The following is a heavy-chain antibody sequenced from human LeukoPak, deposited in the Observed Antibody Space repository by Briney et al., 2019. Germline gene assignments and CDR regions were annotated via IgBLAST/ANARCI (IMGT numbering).Heavy chain of an antibody. CDR3: ARGLNYYDSSGYVDF. CDR2: IYHSGST. J-gene: IGHJ4*02. D-gene: IGHD3-22*01. Sequence: PSETLSLTCTVSGDSMSSYYWSWIRQPPGKGLGWIGYIYHSGSTNYNPSLKSRVTISVDTSKNQFSLKLSSVTAADTAVYYCARGLNYYDSSGYVDFWGQGTLVTVSS. CDR1: GDSMSSYY. V-gene: IGHV4-59*12.